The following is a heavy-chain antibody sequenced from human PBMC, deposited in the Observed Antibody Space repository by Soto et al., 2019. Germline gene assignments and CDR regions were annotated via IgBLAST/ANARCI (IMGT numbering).Heavy chain of an antibody. V-gene: IGHV3-33*03. CDR1: GFTFSNYG. D-gene: IGHD4-17*01. Sequence: QVQLVESGGGLVQPGRSLRLSCVVSGFTFSNYGMHWVRQAPGKGLEWVADIWYDGSGERFAGSVQGRFTISRDNSNNTLYLQITSLRVEDTDVYYCAKDEVSRKYYGHTLEVWGQGTTVTVSS. CDR3: AKDEVSRKYYGHTLEV. J-gene: IGHJ6*02. CDR2: IWYDGSGE.